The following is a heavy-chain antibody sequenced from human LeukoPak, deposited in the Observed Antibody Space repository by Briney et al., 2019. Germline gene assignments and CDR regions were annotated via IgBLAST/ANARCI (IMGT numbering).Heavy chain of an antibody. CDR3: ARGRSGLAAAGTYDY. J-gene: IGHJ4*02. CDR1: GYTFISSD. Sequence: ASVKVSCKASGYTFISSDIHWVRQATGQGLEWMGWINPKSGRTGYAKKFQARVSMTMNTSISTAYMEVSSLRFEDTAVYYCARGRSGLAAAGTYDYWGQGTLITVSS. CDR2: INPKSGRT. D-gene: IGHD6-13*01. V-gene: IGHV1-8*01.